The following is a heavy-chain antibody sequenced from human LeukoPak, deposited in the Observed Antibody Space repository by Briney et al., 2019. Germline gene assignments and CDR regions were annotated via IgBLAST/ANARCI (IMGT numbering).Heavy chain of an antibody. D-gene: IGHD6-19*01. CDR1: GGNFRSDA. J-gene: IGHJ4*02. CDR2: IIPIFGTT. Sequence: PGASVKVSCKASGGNFRSDAISWVRQAPGQGLEWMGGIIPIFGTTNYAQKFQGRVTITADESTSTAYMELSSLRSEDTAVYYCARGPNPEIAVAGMIFDYWGQGTLLTVSS. CDR3: ARGPNPEIAVAGMIFDY. V-gene: IGHV1-69*13.